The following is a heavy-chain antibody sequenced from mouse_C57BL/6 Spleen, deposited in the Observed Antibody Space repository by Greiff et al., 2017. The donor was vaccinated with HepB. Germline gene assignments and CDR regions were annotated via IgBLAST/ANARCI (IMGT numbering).Heavy chain of an antibody. J-gene: IGHJ1*03. CDR1: GYTFTSYG. CDR3: ARFYYGSSPYWYFDV. CDR2: IYPRSGNT. Sequence: VQLQQSGAELARPGASVKLSCKASGYTFTSYGISWVKQRTGQGLEWIGEIYPRSGNTYYNEKFKGKATLTADKSSSTAYMELRSLTSEDSAVYFCARFYYGSSPYWYFDVWGTGTTVTVSS. D-gene: IGHD1-1*01. V-gene: IGHV1-81*01.